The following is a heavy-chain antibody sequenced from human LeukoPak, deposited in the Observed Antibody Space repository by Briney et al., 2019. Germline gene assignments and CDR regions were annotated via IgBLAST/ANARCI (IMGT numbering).Heavy chain of an antibody. V-gene: IGHV4-59*01. CDR3: ARHSGHSSTNDAFDI. CDR2: MYSGGTT. Sequence: PSETLSLTFTVSDGSINGYYWSWIRQPPGKGLDWIGYMYSGGTTNYSPSLKSRVTISEDMSKNQFSLKLTSVTAADTAVYYCARHSGHSSTNDAFDIWGQGTMVIVSS. J-gene: IGHJ3*02. CDR1: DGSINGYY. D-gene: IGHD6-13*01.